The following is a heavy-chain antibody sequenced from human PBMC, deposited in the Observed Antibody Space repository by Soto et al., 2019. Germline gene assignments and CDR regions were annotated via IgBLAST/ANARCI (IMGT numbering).Heavy chain of an antibody. Sequence: QVKLVESGGGVVQPGRSLRLSCAASGFNVSAYTMHWVRHAPGKGLEWVAVISSDGNHKYYTDSVKGRFTISRDTSTNTLYLQMNSLRAEDTAVYYCARWEQPLFDSWGQGTLVTVSS. V-gene: IGHV3-30-3*01. CDR1: GFNVSAYT. J-gene: IGHJ4*02. CDR3: ARWEQPLFDS. CDR2: ISSDGNHK. D-gene: IGHD1-26*01.